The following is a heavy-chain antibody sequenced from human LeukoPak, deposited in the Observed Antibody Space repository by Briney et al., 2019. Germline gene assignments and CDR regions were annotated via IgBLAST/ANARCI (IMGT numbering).Heavy chain of an antibody. V-gene: IGHV4-4*07. CDR3: ARDTHLGMTTHFDY. D-gene: IGHD4-17*01. Sequence: PSETLSLTCTVSGGSISSYYWSWIRQPAGKGLERIGRIYTSGSTNYNPSLKSRVTMSVDTSKNQFSLKLSSVTAADTAVYYCARDTHLGMTTHFDYWGQGTLVTVSS. CDR2: IYTSGST. CDR1: GGSISSYY. J-gene: IGHJ4*02.